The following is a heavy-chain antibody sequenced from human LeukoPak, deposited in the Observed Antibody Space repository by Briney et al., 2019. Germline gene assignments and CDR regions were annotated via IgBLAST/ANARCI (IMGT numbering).Heavy chain of an antibody. CDR3: TRTPGWRQIFDY. Sequence: GWTLRLSCTSSVFTFGDYPMSGFRPARGKGGAWLGYIRTEDYGGTTDYAASVKGKITISRDDSRGIVYLQMKSLKTEDTAVYYCTRTPGWRQIFDYWGQGTRVTVSS. CDR2: IRTEDYGGTT. V-gene: IGHV3-49*03. D-gene: IGHD2-15*01. CDR1: VFTFGDYP. J-gene: IGHJ4*02.